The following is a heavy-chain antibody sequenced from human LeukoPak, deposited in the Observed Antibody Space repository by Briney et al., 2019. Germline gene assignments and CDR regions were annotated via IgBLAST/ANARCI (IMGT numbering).Heavy chain of an antibody. J-gene: IGHJ4*02. D-gene: IGHD2-15*01. CDR1: GFSFTNYW. CDR3: VSQEVVPH. V-gene: IGHV3-7*01. Sequence: GGPLRLSCAASGFSFTNYWMSWVRQAPGKGLEWVANVKEDGTTKQYVDSVKGRFTISRDNAKNSLYQQMDSLRAEDTAVYYCVSQEVVPHWGQGTLVSVSS. CDR2: VKEDGTTK.